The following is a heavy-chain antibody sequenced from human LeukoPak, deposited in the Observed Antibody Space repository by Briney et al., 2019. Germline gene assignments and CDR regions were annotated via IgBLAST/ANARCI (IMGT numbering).Heavy chain of an antibody. J-gene: IGHJ4*02. D-gene: IGHD6-13*01. CDR3: ARSLAIAVAAASYFDY. CDR2: MNPNSGNT. V-gene: IGHV1-8*01. CDR1: GYTFTSYD. Sequence: VASVKVSCKASGYTFTSYDINWVRQATGQGLEWMGWMNPNSGNTGYAQKFQGRVTITADESTSTAYMELSSLRSEDTAVYYCARSLAIAVAAASYFDYWGLGTLVIVSS.